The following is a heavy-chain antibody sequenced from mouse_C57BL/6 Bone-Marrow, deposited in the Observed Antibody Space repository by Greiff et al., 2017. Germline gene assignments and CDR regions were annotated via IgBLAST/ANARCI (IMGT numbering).Heavy chain of an antibody. CDR3: ARDYSNYVGFAY. D-gene: IGHD2-5*01. Sequence: EVQLQESGPGLVKPSQSLSLTCSVTGYSITSGYYWNWIRQFPGNKLEWMGYISYDGSNNYNPSLKNRISITRDTSKNQFFLKLNSVTTEDTATYYCARDYSNYVGFAYWGQGTLVTVSA. CDR2: ISYDGSN. J-gene: IGHJ3*01. V-gene: IGHV3-6*01. CDR1: GYSITSGYY.